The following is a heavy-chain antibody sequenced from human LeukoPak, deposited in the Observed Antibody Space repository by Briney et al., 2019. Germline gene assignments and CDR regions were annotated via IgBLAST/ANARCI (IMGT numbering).Heavy chain of an antibody. Sequence: SETLSLTCTVSGVSISSNIYYWGWVRQPPGKGPEWIASLSYTGTTYYNPSLKSRATISVDTSKNQFSLKLNSVTAADTAVYYCAADYSGNNHVESDHWGQGTLVTVSS. CDR1: GVSISSNIYY. CDR2: LSYTGTT. D-gene: IGHD1-26*01. V-gene: IGHV4-39*07. J-gene: IGHJ4*02. CDR3: AADYSGNNHVESDH.